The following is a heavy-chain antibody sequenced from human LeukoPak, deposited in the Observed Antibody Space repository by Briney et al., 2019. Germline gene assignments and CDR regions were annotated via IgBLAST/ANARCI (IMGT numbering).Heavy chain of an antibody. Sequence: PGGSLRLSCAASGFTFSSYSMNWVRQAPGKGLEWVSSISSSSNYIYYADSVKGRFTISRDNAKNSLYLQMNSLRAEDTAVYYCAREGQGVKTDAFDIWGQGTMVTVSS. CDR2: ISSSSNYI. CDR1: GFTFSSYS. D-gene: IGHD3-16*01. J-gene: IGHJ3*02. V-gene: IGHV3-21*01. CDR3: AREGQGVKTDAFDI.